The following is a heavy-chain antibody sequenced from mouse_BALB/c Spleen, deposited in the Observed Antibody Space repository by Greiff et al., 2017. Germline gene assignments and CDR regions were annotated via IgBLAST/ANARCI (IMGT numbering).Heavy chain of an antibody. V-gene: IGHV3-8*02. CDR1: GDSITSGY. J-gene: IGHJ1*01. Sequence: EVKLVESGPSLVKPSQTLSLTCSVTGDSITSGYWNWIRKFPGNKLEYMGYISYSGSTYYNPSLKSRISITRDTSKNQYYLQLNSVTTEDTATYYCARGGGSSLYWYFDVWGAGTTVTVSS. CDR2: ISYSGST. D-gene: IGHD1-1*01. CDR3: ARGGGSSLYWYFDV.